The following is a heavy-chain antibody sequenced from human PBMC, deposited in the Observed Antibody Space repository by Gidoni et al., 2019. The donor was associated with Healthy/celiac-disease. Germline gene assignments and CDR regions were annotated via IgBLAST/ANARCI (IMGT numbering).Heavy chain of an antibody. CDR2: IYYSGST. V-gene: IGHV4-30-4*08. D-gene: IGHD5-12*01. CDR1: GGSISTGDYY. CDR3: ARDQRGSGYDLLFDY. Sequence: QVHLQESGPGLVKPSQTLSLTCTVSGGSISTGDYYWSWIRQPPGKGLEWIGYIYYSGSTYYNPSLKSRVTISVDTSKNQFSLKLSSVTAADTAVYYCARDQRGSGYDLLFDYWGQGTLVTVSS. J-gene: IGHJ4*02.